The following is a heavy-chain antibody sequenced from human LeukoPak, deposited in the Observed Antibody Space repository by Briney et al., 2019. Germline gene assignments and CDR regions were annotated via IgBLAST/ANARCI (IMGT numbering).Heavy chain of an antibody. V-gene: IGHV3-21*01. D-gene: IGHD3-10*01. CDR3: ARGRALAQATMVRGVISPFDP. CDR1: GFTFSSYS. Sequence: GGSLRLSCAASGFTFSSYSMNWVRQAPGKGLEWVSSISSSSSYIYYADSVKGRFTISRDNAKNSLYLQMNSLRAEDTAVYYCARGRALAQATMVRGVISPFDPWGQGTLVTVSS. CDR2: ISSSSSYI. J-gene: IGHJ5*02.